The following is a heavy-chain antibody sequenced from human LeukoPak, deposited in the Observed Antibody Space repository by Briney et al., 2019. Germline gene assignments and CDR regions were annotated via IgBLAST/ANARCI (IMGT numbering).Heavy chain of an antibody. CDR3: ATDGTPLRAGEVFFDN. Sequence: PGGSLRLSCAASGFTFSSYDMNWVRQAPGRELEWISYISYISDSGTTIYYADSVKGRFTISRDDAKNSVYLQMNSLRDEDTAVYYCATDGTPLRAGEVFFDNWGQGTLVTVSS. CDR2: ISDSGTTI. D-gene: IGHD3-10*01. V-gene: IGHV3-48*03. J-gene: IGHJ4*02. CDR1: GFTFSSYD.